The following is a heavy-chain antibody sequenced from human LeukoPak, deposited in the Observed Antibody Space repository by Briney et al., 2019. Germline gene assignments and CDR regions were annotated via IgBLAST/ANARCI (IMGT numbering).Heavy chain of an antibody. J-gene: IGHJ4*02. CDR2: ISGNGGST. V-gene: IGHV3-23*01. CDR3: AKDQAMTYYDSRGYDY. D-gene: IGHD3-22*01. Sequence: GGSLRLSCAASGFTFSSYAMSWVRQAPGKGLEWVSPISGNGGSTYYADSVKGRFTISRDNSKNTLYLQMNSLRAEDTAVYYCAKDQAMTYYDSRGYDYWGQGTLVTVSS. CDR1: GFTFSSYA.